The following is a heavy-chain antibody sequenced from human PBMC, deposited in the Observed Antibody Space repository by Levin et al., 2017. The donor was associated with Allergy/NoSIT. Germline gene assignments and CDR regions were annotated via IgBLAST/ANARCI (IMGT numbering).Heavy chain of an antibody. D-gene: IGHD1-26*01. Sequence: GGSLRLSCAASGFTFSNAWMSWVRQAPGKGLEWVGRIKSKTDGGTTDYAAPVKGRFTISRDDSKNTLYLQMNSLKTEDTAVYYCTTDLLGGGYFDYWGQGTLVTVSS. CDR3: TTDLLGGGYFDY. CDR1: GFTFSNAW. J-gene: IGHJ4*02. V-gene: IGHV3-15*01. CDR2: IKSKTDGGTT.